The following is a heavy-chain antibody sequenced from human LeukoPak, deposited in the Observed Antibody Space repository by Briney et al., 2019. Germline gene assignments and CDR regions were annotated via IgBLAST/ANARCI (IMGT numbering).Heavy chain of an antibody. V-gene: IGHV3-23*01. J-gene: IGHJ5*02. D-gene: IGHD2-15*01. CDR1: GGSISSYY. CDR3: AREYEGYCSGGSCFRGTYNWFDP. CDR2: ISGSGGST. Sequence: ETLSLTCTVSGGSISSYYWSWIRQPPGKGLEWVSAISGSGGSTYYADSVKGRFTISRDNSKNTLYLQMNSLRAEDTAVYYCAREYEGYCSGGSCFRGTYNWFDPWGQGTLVTVSS.